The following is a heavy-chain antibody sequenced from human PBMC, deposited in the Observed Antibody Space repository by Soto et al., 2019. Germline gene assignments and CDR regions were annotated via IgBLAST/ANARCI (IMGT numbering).Heavy chain of an antibody. V-gene: IGHV1-69*01. Sequence: QVQLVQSGAEGRKPGSSVKVSCKASGGTFSRHAISWVRQAPGQGREWMGGSIPIFGTANHAQKFQGRVTISADESTSTVYMELSSLRYEDTAIYYCARWCGYDSTDYYSAYWGQGTLVIVSS. J-gene: IGHJ4*02. CDR1: GGTFSRHA. CDR3: ARWCGYDSTDYYSAY. D-gene: IGHD3-22*01. CDR2: SIPIFGTA.